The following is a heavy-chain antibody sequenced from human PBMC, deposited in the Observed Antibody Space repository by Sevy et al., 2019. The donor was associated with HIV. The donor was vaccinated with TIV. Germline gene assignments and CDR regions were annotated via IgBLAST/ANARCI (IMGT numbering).Heavy chain of an antibody. V-gene: IGHV3-48*04. CDR3: ARDYDFWSGYTALSYYSLSYYYGMDV. D-gene: IGHD3-3*01. Sequence: GGSLRLSCAASGLNFSKYSFTWVRQAPEKGLEWISHISRSGTTTYYAESVKGRFTVSRDNAKNSLYLQMSSLRVEDTAVYYCARDYDFWSGYTALSYYSLSYYYGMDVWGQGTTVTVSS. CDR2: ISRSGTTT. CDR1: GLNFSKYS. J-gene: IGHJ6*02.